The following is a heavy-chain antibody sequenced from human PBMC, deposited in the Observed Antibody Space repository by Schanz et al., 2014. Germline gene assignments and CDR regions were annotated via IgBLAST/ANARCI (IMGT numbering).Heavy chain of an antibody. J-gene: IGHJ4*02. V-gene: IGHV3-21*01. CDR1: GFTVSSDF. D-gene: IGHD3-10*01. CDR3: ARDVGFGEPHPFDY. Sequence: EVQLVESGGGLVQPGGSLRISCAASGFTVSSDFMAWVRHAPGKGLQWVSSISSGSSYIFYADSVKGRFTISRDDAKNSVYLQMNSLRAEDTAIYSCARDVGFGEPHPFDYWGQGTLVTVSS. CDR2: ISSGSSYI.